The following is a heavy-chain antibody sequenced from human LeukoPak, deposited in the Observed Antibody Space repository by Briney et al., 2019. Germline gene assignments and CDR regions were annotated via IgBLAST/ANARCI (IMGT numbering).Heavy chain of an antibody. Sequence: GESLKISCKGSGYSFTTYWIGWVRQMPGKGLEWMGIINPGDSTTKYSPSFQGQVTISADKSISTAYLQWSSLKASDTAIYYCARNAQQQNWFDPWGQGTLVTVSP. CDR2: INPGDSTT. V-gene: IGHV5-51*01. CDR1: GYSFTTYW. J-gene: IGHJ5*02. CDR3: ARNAQQQNWFDP. D-gene: IGHD1/OR15-1a*01.